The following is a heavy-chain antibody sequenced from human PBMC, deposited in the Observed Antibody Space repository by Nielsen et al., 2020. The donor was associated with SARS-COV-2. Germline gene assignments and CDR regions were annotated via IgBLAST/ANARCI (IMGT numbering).Heavy chain of an antibody. J-gene: IGHJ6*02. CDR2: ISWNSGGI. CDR3: AKEAPYDSSGYYGYYYYGMDV. Sequence: GGSLRLSCAASGFTFDDYAMHWVRQAPGKGLEWVSGISWNSGGIGYADSVKGRFTISRDNAKNSLYLQMNSLRAEDTALYYCAKEAPYDSSGYYGYYYYGMDVWGQGTTVTVSS. V-gene: IGHV3-9*01. D-gene: IGHD3-22*01. CDR1: GFTFDDYA.